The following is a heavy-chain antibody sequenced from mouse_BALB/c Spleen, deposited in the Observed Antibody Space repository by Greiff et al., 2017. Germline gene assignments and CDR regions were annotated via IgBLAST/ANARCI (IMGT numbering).Heavy chain of an antibody. V-gene: IGHV5-4*02. CDR2: ISDGGSYT. D-gene: IGHD3-3*01. CDR1: GFTFSDYY. J-gene: IGHJ2*01. CDR3: ARGGPYYFDY. Sequence: EVQGVESGGGLVKPGGSLKLSCAASGFTFSDYYMYWVRQTPEKRLEWVATISDGGSYTYYPDSVKGRFTISRDNAKNNLYLQMSSLKSEDTAMYYCARGGPYYFDYWGQDTTLTVSS.